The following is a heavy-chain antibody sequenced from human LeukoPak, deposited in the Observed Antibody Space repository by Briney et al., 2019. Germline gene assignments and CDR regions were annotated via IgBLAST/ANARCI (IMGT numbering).Heavy chain of an antibody. V-gene: IGHV4-34*01. D-gene: IGHD2-2*02. Sequence: SETLSLTCAVYGGSFSGYYWSWIRQPPGKGLEWIGEINHSGSTNYNPSLKSRVTISVDTSKNQFSLKLSSVTAADTAVYYCARVTRYCSSTSCHNWNLAHYYMDVWGKGTTVTVSS. CDR2: INHSGST. CDR3: ARVTRYCSSTSCHNWNLAHYYMDV. J-gene: IGHJ6*03. CDR1: GGSFSGYY.